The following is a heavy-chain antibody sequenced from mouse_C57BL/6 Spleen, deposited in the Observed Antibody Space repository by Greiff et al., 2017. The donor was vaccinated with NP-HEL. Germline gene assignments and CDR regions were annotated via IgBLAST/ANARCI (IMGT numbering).Heavy chain of an antibody. J-gene: IGHJ1*03. V-gene: IGHV1-69*01. CDR1: GYTFTSYW. CDR2: IDPSDSYT. CDR3: ARKGTGSYWYFDV. Sequence: QVQLKQPGAELVMPGASVKLSCKASGYTFTSYWMHWVKQRPGQGLEWIGEIDPSDSYTNYNQKFKGKSTLTVDKSSSTAYMQLSSLTSEDSAVYYCARKGTGSYWYFDVWGTGTTVTVSS. D-gene: IGHD4-1*01.